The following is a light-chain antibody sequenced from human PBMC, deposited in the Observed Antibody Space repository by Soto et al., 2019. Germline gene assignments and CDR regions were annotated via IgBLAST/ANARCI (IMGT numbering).Light chain of an antibody. V-gene: IGLV2-14*01. CDR2: DVS. CDR3: GGYTSSGIVV. J-gene: IGLJ2*01. CDR1: SSDVGGYNY. Sequence: QSTLTQPASVSGSPGQSITISCTGTSSDVGGYNYVSWYQQHPGKAPKLMIYDVSNRPSGVSNRFSGSKSGNRASLTISGLQAEDEADYYCGGYTSSGIVVFGGGTEVTVL.